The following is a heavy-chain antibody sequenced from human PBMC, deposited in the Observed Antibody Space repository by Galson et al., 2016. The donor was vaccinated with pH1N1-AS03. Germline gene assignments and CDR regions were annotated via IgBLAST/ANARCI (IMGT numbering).Heavy chain of an antibody. Sequence: PALVKPTQTLTLTCTFSGFSLTTAPMRVSWIRQPPGKAREWLARIDWDDDKFYSTSLKTRLTISKDTSKNQVVLTMTNMDPVDTATYYCARAPYGDYDFDYWGQGTLVTVSA. CDR2: IDWDDDK. D-gene: IGHD4-17*01. CDR3: ARAPYGDYDFDY. CDR1: GFSLTTAPMR. V-gene: IGHV2-70*04. J-gene: IGHJ4*02.